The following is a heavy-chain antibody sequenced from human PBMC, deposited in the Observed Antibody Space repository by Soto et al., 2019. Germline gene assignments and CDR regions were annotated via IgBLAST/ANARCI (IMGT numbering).Heavy chain of an antibody. D-gene: IGHD3-10*01. CDR2: ISGSGGST. CDR1: GCTFSSYA. Sequence: GGSLRLSCAASGCTFSSYAMSWVRQAPGKGLEWVSAISGSGGSTYYADSVKGRFTISRDNSKNTLYLQMNSLRAEDTAVYYCAKDQAVRGSWHFDLWGRGTLVTVSS. CDR3: AKDQAVRGSWHFDL. V-gene: IGHV3-23*01. J-gene: IGHJ2*01.